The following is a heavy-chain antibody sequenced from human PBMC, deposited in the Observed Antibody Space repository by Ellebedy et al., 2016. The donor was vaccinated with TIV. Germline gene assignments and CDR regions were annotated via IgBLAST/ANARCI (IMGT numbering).Heavy chain of an antibody. V-gene: IGHV3-15*01. Sequence: GGSLRLSXAASGFTFSNAWMTWVRQAPGKGLEWVGRLKSNVEGGTADYAAPVKGRFTISRDDSKNTLYLQMNTLKTEDTAVYYCATDHRESHGRAFDFWGQGTMVTVSS. CDR3: ATDHRESHGRAFDF. J-gene: IGHJ3*01. CDR2: LKSNVEGGTA. CDR1: GFTFSNAW.